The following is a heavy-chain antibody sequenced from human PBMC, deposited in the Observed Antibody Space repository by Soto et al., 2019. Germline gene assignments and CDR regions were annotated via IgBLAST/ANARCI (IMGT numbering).Heavy chain of an antibody. Sequence: EVQLVESGGGLVQPGGSLRLSCAVSGVPFGTFTMNWVRQAPGKGLEGVSGLSDNVGTSHYAYSVKGRFTISRDKSKKTLYLQMNNLRDEDTAVYYCAKHFIGGRLQSPFDLWGQGTLVTVSS. J-gene: IGHJ4*02. CDR3: AKHFIGGRLQSPFDL. V-gene: IGHV3-23*04. D-gene: IGHD1-1*01. CDR1: GVPFGTFT. CDR2: LSDNVGTS.